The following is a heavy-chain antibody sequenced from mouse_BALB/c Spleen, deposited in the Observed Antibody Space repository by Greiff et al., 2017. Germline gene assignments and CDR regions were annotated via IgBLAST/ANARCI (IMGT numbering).Heavy chain of an antibody. D-gene: IGHD1-1*01. Sequence: VQLQQSGAELVKPGASVKLSCQASGSTFTSYDINWVRQRPEQGLEWIGWIFPGDGSTKYNEKFKGKATLTTDKSSSTAYMQLSRLTSEDSAVYFCARATTVVASDYWGQGTTLTVSA. J-gene: IGHJ2*01. CDR1: GSTFTSYD. V-gene: IGHV1-85*01. CDR2: IFPGDGST. CDR3: ARATTVVASDY.